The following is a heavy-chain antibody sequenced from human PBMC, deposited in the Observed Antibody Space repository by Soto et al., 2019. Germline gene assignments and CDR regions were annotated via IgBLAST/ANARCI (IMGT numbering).Heavy chain of an antibody. CDR1: GFTFSSYS. V-gene: IGHV3-21*01. D-gene: IGHD6-13*01. CDR2: ISSSSSYI. J-gene: IGHJ6*02. CDR3: ARDTYSSSWDYYGMDV. Sequence: GGSLRLSCAASGFTFSSYSMNWVRQAPGKGLEWVSSISSSSSYIYYADSVKGRFTISRDNAKNSLYLQMNSLRAEDTAVYYCARDTYSSSWDYYGMDVWGRGTTVTVSS.